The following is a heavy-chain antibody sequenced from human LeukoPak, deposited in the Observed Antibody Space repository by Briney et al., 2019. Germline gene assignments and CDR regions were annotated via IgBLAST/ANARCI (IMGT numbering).Heavy chain of an antibody. CDR3: ASQGHHGKIVGTTLSYFYMDV. V-gene: IGHV4-34*01. CDR2: INNSGIT. CDR1: GGSFSGYY. J-gene: IGHJ6*03. D-gene: IGHD1-26*01. Sequence: PSXTLSLTCAVYGGSFSGYYWSWIRQPPGKGVEWIGEINNSGITNSNPSLTRRVTISVVTSKNQFSLKLSSVSAADTAFYYCASQGHHGKIVGTTLSYFYMDVWGKGTTVTVSS.